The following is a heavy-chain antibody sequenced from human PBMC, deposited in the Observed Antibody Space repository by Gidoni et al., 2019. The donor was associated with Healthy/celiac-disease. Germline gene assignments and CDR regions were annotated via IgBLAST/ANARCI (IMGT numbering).Heavy chain of an antibody. CDR2: ISWNSGSI. J-gene: IGHJ5*02. V-gene: IGHV3-9*01. Sequence: EVQLVESGGGLVQPGRSLRLSCAASGFTFDDYAMHWVRHAPGKGLEWVSGISWNSGSIGYADSVKGRFTISRDNAKNSLYLQMNSLRAEDTALYYCARLSRGFDPWGQGTLVTVSS. CDR3: ARLSRGFDP. CDR1: GFTFDDYA.